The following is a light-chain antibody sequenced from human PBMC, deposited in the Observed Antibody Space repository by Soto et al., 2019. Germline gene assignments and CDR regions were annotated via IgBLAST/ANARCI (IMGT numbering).Light chain of an antibody. J-gene: IGLJ2*01. V-gene: IGLV3-21*04. Sequence: SSELTQPPSVSVAPGKTARITCGGNDIATKSVHWYLQKPGQATVLVIYYDGDQPPAVPERFSGSNSENTATLTISRVEAGDEADYYCQVWDSASDHVVFGGGTKLTVL. CDR3: QVWDSASDHVV. CDR1: DIATKS. CDR2: YDG.